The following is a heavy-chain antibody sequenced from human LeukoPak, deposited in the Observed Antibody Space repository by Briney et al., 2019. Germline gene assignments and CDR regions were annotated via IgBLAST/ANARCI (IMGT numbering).Heavy chain of an antibody. CDR2: IYTSGST. V-gene: IGHV4-39*07. CDR1: GGSISSSSYY. D-gene: IGHD2-2*01. J-gene: IGHJ6*03. CDR3: ARGTVVVVPAAMELYVGVYYYYMDV. Sequence: SETLSLTCTVSGGSISSSSYYWGWIRQPPGKGLEWIGRIYTSGSTNYNPSLKSRVTMSVDTSKNQFSLKLSSVTAADTAVYYCARGTVVVVPAAMELYVGVYYYYMDVWGKGTTVTVSS.